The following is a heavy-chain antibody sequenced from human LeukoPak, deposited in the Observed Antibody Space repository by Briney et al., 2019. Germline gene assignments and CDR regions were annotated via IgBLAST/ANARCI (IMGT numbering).Heavy chain of an antibody. V-gene: IGHV4-59*08. J-gene: IGHJ5*02. CDR2: IYYSGST. CDR3: ARHQYYDTLTGLFDWFDP. D-gene: IGHD3-9*01. CDR1: GGSISSYY. Sequence: SETLSLTCTVSGGSISSYYWSWIRQPPGKGLEWIGYIYYSGSTNYNPSLKSRVTISVDTSKNQFSLKLSSVTAADTAVYYCARHQYYDTLTGLFDWFDPWGQGTLVTVSS.